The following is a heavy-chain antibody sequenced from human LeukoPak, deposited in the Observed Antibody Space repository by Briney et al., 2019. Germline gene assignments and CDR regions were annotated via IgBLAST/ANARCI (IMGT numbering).Heavy chain of an antibody. CDR1: GFTFSGYW. D-gene: IGHD3-3*01. Sequence: GGSLRLSCSASGFTFSGYWMHWVPQAPDKGLELVSRIDNDGHRILYAHSVKRRFTISRDNAKNSLYLQMNSLRAEETAVYYCAREASYSQASGYHDAFDIWGQGTMVTVSS. J-gene: IGHJ3*02. CDR2: IDNDGHRI. CDR3: AREASYSQASGYHDAFDI. V-gene: IGHV3-74*03.